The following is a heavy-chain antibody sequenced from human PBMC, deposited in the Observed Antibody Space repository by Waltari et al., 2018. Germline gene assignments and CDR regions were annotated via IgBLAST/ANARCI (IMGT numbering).Heavy chain of an antibody. D-gene: IGHD3-22*01. CDR2: IGTYGNT. Sequence: EVQLVESGGGLVQPGGSLRLSCAASGFTFSTYDMHWVRQGTGKRLEWVSAIGTYGNTFYIDSVKGRFTISRENAKSSLYLQMNSLRAEDTAMYYCARFRRITMIVVAESLDYWGQGTLVTVSS. CDR1: GFTFSTYD. V-gene: IGHV3-13*01. CDR3: ARFRRITMIVVAESLDY. J-gene: IGHJ4*02.